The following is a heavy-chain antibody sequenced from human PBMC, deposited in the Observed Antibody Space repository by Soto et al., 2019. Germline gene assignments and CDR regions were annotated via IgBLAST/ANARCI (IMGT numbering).Heavy chain of an antibody. CDR1: GGSISSGGYS. Sequence: QLHLQESGSGLVKPSQTLSLTCAVSGGSISSGGYSWGWILQPPGKGLEWIGSIYHGGSTYYSTSLQSRVTCSVARSQNQVSLMLRSVTAADTTVYYCARGGGDPDWYFDPWGRGTLVTVS. D-gene: IGHD2-21*02. J-gene: IGHJ2*01. CDR3: ARGGGDPDWYFDP. CDR2: IYHGGST. V-gene: IGHV4-30-2*01.